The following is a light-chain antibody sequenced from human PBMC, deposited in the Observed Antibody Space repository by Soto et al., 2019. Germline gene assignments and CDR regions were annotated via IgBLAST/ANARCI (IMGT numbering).Light chain of an antibody. CDR1: SSDVGGYDY. CDR2: EVS. CDR3: TSYAGNTVI. Sequence: QSALTQPPSASGSPGQSVTISCTGTSSDVGGYDYVSWFQQHPDKAPKLMIYEVSKRPSGVPDRFSGSKSDNTASLTVSGLQAEDEDDYYCTSYAGNTVIFGGGTKVTVL. V-gene: IGLV2-8*01. J-gene: IGLJ2*01.